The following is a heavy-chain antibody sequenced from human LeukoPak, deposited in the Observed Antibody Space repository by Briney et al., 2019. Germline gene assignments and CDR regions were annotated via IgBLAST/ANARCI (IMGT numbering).Heavy chain of an antibody. V-gene: IGHV3-30*18. D-gene: IGHD7-27*01. CDR3: AKHDLGPWPGGAFDS. CDR1: RFTFSNYG. J-gene: IGHJ4*02. CDR2: ISYDGSNK. Sequence: GGSLRLSCAAARFTFSNYGIHWVRQAPGKGLEWVAIISYDGSNKYYEDSVKGRFTISRDNSRNTVYLQMNSLRVEDTAVYYCAKHDLGPWPGGAFDSWGQGTWSPSPQ.